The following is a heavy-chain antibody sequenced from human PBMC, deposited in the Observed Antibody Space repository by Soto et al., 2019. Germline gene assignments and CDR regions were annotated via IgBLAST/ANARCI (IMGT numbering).Heavy chain of an antibody. CDR3: ARESAGINDAFDI. Sequence: GGSLRLSCAASGFTFSSYSMNWVRQAPGKGLEWVSSISSSSSYIYYADSVKGRFTISRDNAKNSMYLQMNSLRAEDTAVYYCARESAGINDAFDIWGQGTMVTVSS. D-gene: IGHD3-10*01. J-gene: IGHJ3*02. CDR2: ISSSSSYI. V-gene: IGHV3-21*01. CDR1: GFTFSSYS.